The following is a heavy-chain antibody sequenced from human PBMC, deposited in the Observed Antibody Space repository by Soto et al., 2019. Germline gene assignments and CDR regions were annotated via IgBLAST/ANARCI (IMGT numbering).Heavy chain of an antibody. CDR2: ISYDGSNK. V-gene: IGHV3-30-3*01. CDR3: ARSRNPPASYDFWSGYYRDYY. CDR1: GFTFSSYA. J-gene: IGHJ4*02. Sequence: QVQLVESGGGVVQPGRSLRLSCAASGFTFSSYAMHWVRQAPGKGLEWVAVISYDGSNKYYADSVKGRFTISRDNSKNTLYLQMNSLRAEDTDVYYCARSRNPPASYDFWSGYYRDYYWGQGTLVTVSS. D-gene: IGHD3-3*01.